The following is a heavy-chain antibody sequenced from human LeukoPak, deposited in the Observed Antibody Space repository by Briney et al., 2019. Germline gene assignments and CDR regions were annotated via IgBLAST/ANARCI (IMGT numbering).Heavy chain of an antibody. CDR1: GFTFSSYA. CDR2: ISGSGGST. J-gene: IGHJ4*02. CDR3: AKASNSGWHTNFDY. D-gene: IGHD6-19*01. Sequence: PGGSLRLSCAASGFTFSSYAMSWVRQAPGKGLEWVSAISGSGGSTYYADSVKGRFTISRDNSKNTLYPQMNSLRAEDTAVYYCAKASNSGWHTNFDYWGQGTLVTVSS. V-gene: IGHV3-23*01.